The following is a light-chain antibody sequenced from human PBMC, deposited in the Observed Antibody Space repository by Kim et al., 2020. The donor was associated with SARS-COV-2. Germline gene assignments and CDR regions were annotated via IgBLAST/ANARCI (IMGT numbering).Light chain of an antibody. CDR1: QSVSSN. CDR3: QQYDSFPT. Sequence: IVLTQSPGTLSLSPGERATLSCRASQSVSSNLVWYQQKSGQAPRLLIYGAFGRATGVPDRFIGSGSGTDFTLTISRLEPEDFAVYYCQQYDSFPTFGPGTRLEIK. J-gene: IGKJ5*01. V-gene: IGKV3-20*01. CDR2: GAF.